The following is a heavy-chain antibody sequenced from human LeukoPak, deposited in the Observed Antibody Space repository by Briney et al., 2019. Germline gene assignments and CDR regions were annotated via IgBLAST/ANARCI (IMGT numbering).Heavy chain of an antibody. CDR2: IYTSGST. D-gene: IGHD3-22*01. CDR3: ARHPSWEYYDSSGYYYV. CDR1: GGSLSSGSYY. Sequence: PSETLSLTCTGSGGSLSSGSYYWMWIRQPAGKGLEWIGRIYTSGSTNYNPSLKSRVTISVDTSKNQFSLKLSSVTAADTAVYYCARHPSWEYYDSSGYYYVWGQGTLVTVSS. J-gene: IGHJ4*02. V-gene: IGHV4-61*02.